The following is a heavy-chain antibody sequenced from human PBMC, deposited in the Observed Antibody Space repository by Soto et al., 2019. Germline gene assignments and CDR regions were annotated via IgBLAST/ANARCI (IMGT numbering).Heavy chain of an antibody. V-gene: IGHV4-59*01. CDR1: GGSISSYY. CDR3: ARSTSSYDLWGGLFDY. J-gene: IGHJ4*02. D-gene: IGHD5-12*01. Sequence: PSETLSLTCTVSGGSISSYYWSWIRQPPGKGLEWIGYIYYSGSTNYNPSLKSRVTISVDTSKNQFSLKLSSVTAADTAVYYCARSTSSYDLWGGLFDYWGQGTLVTVSS. CDR2: IYYSGST.